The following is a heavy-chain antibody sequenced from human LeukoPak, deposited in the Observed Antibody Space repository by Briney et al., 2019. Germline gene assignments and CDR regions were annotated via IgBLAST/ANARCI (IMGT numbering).Heavy chain of an antibody. CDR2: ISHGGST. D-gene: IGHD6-13*01. Sequence: SETLSLTCAVYGGSFSGYYWSWIRQPPGKGLEWIGEISHGGSTNYNPSLKSRVTISVDTSKNQFSLKLSSVTAADTAVYYCARGVYIAAAQYAYWGQGTLVTVSS. CDR3: ARGVYIAAAQYAY. CDR1: GGSFSGYY. V-gene: IGHV4-34*01. J-gene: IGHJ4*02.